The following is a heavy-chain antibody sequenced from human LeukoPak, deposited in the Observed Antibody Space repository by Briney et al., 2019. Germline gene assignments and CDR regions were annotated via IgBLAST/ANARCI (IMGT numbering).Heavy chain of an antibody. J-gene: IGHJ6*03. CDR2: VRSDGSHD. Sequence: PGGSLRLSCVASGFAFSTYGMHWVRQAPGKGLEWVAYVRSDGSHDSYADSVTGRFTISRDNSKNTVYLQMNSLRAEDTAVYYCAKAGRSRLLWFGERDYYYYYMDVWGKGTTVTVSS. V-gene: IGHV3-30*02. D-gene: IGHD3-10*01. CDR1: GFAFSTYG. CDR3: AKAGRSRLLWFGERDYYYYYMDV.